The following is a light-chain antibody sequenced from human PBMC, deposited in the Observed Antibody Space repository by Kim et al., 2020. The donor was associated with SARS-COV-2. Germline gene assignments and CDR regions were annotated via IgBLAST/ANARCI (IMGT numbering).Light chain of an antibody. CDR2: DTS. CDR1: QSVGKY. Sequence: EVVLTQSPATLSLSPGERATLSCRASQSVGKYLAWYQQKPGQAPRLLIYDTSNRATGIPARFTGSGFGTDFSLTISSLEPEGFAVYYCQQRNDWPLAFGGGTKVDIK. CDR3: QQRNDWPLA. J-gene: IGKJ4*01. V-gene: IGKV3-11*01.